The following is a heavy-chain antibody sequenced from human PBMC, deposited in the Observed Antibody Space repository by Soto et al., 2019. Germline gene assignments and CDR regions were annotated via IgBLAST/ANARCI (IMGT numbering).Heavy chain of an antibody. CDR1: GFSLTTRGVG. CDR3: AHVPGSGQLLYSYYYYMDV. D-gene: IGHD3-10*01. CDR2: IYWDHDK. Sequence: QITLKESGPTLVKPTQTLTLTCTFSGFSLTTRGVGVGWIRQPPGKALEWLALIYWDHDKRYSPSLKSRLTITKDTSKNQVVLTLTNMDPVDTATYYCAHVPGSGQLLYSYYYYMDVWGTGATVAVS. V-gene: IGHV2-5*02. J-gene: IGHJ6*03.